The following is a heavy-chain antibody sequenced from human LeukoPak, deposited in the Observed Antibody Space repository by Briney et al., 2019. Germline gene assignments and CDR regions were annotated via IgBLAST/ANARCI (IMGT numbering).Heavy chain of an antibody. CDR2: IYHSGST. V-gene: IGHV4-39*07. D-gene: IGHD2-2*01. Sequence: SETLSLTCTVSGGSISSSSYYWGWIRQPPGKGLEWIGSIYHSGSTYYNPSLKSRVTISVDTSKNQFSLKLSSVTAADTAVYYCARVYCSSTGCYPDYGTYFDYWGQGTLVTVSS. CDR3: ARVYCSSTGCYPDYGTYFDY. J-gene: IGHJ4*02. CDR1: GGSISSSSYY.